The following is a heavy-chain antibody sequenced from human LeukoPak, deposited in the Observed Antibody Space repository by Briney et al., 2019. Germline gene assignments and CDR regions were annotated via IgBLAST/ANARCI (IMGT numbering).Heavy chain of an antibody. D-gene: IGHD3-16*01. V-gene: IGHV4-4*07. Sequence: PSETLSLTCTVSGGSISSYYWSWIRQPAGKGLEWIGRIYTSGSTNYNPSLKSRVTMSVDTSKNQFSLKLSSVTAADTAMYYCARGGTMGNATWFDPWGQGTLVTVSS. CDR3: ARGGTMGNATWFDP. J-gene: IGHJ5*02. CDR2: IYTSGST. CDR1: GGSISSYY.